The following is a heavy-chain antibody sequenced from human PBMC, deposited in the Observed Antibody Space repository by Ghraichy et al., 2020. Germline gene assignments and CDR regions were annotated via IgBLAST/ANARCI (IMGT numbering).Heavy chain of an antibody. D-gene: IGHD3-3*01. CDR2: IKQDESEK. CDR1: GFIFSSYW. V-gene: IGHV3-7*03. J-gene: IGHJ4*02. CDR3: ARENGYDGDYFDY. Sequence: LSLTCAASGFIFSSYWMSWVRQAPGKGLEWVANIKQDESEKYYVDSVKGRFTISRDNAKNSVYLQMNSLRAEDTAVYYCARENGYDGDYFDYWGQGTLVTVSS.